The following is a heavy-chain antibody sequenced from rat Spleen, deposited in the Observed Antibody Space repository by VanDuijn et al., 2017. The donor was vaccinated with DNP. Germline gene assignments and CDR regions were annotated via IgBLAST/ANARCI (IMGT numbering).Heavy chain of an antibody. CDR3: AGRPPPTRGPFDY. D-gene: IGHD1-4*01. CDR2: ISYDGSDT. V-gene: IGHV5-7*01. J-gene: IGHJ2*01. CDR1: GITFSDHN. Sequence: DAQLVESGGGLVQPGRSLKLSCIVSGITFSDHNMAWVRQAPKKGLAWVATISYDGSDTYYRDSVKGRFTISRDNAKSTLYLQMDSLRSEDTATYYCAGRPPPTRGPFDYWGQGVTVTVSS.